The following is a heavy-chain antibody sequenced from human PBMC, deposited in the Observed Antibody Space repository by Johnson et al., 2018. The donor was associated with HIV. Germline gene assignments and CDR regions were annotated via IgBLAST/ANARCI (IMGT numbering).Heavy chain of an antibody. J-gene: IGHJ3*01. CDR2: ISYDGSNK. V-gene: IGHV3-30*04. Sequence: QVQLVESGGGVVQPGRSLRLSCAASGFTFSSYAMHWVRQAPGKGLEWVAVISYDGSNKYYADSVKGRITISRDNSKNTLYLQMNSLEAEDTAWYYCARFLGYYDSNGYYFGDGFDVWGRGTMVTVAS. D-gene: IGHD3-22*01. CDR1: GFTFSSYA. CDR3: ARFLGYYDSNGYYFGDGFDV.